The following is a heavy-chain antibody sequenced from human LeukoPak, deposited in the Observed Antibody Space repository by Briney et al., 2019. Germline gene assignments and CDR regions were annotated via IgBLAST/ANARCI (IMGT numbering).Heavy chain of an antibody. J-gene: IGHJ4*02. CDR1: GGSISSGGYY. Sequence: SQTLSLTCTVSGGSISSGGYYWSWIRQHPGKGLEWIGYIYYSGSTYYNPSLKSRVTISVDTSKNQFSLKLSSVTAADTAVYYCARGLSGGSCYPNWGQGTLDTVSS. CDR3: ARGLSGGSCYPN. V-gene: IGHV4-31*03. CDR2: IYYSGST. D-gene: IGHD2-15*01.